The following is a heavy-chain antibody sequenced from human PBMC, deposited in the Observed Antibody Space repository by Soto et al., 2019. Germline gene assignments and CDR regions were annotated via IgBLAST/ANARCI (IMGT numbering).Heavy chain of an antibody. CDR1: GYTFTSYY. CDR3: ARTADKGIAVAATNY. J-gene: IGHJ4*02. D-gene: IGHD6-19*01. CDR2: INPSGGST. V-gene: IGHV1-46*01. Sequence: QVQLVQSGAEVKKPGASVKVSCKASGYTFTSYYMHWVRQAPGQGSEWMGIINPSGGSTSYAQKFQGSVTMTRDTATSTVYMELSSLRSEDTAVYYCARTADKGIAVAATNYWGQGTLVTVSS.